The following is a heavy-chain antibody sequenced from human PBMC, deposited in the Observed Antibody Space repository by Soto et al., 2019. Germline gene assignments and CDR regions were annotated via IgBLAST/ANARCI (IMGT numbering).Heavy chain of an antibody. CDR1: GDSVSSNSAA. J-gene: IGHJ5*02. V-gene: IGHV6-1*01. CDR2: TYYRSKWYN. D-gene: IGHD5-12*01. CDR3: ARDVYSGYDRWNWFDP. Sequence: SQTLSLTCAISGDSVSSNSAAWNWIRQSPSRGLEWLGRTYYRSKWYNDYAVSVKSRITINPDTSKNQFSLQLNSVTPEDTAVYYCARDVYSGYDRWNWFDPWGQGTLVTVSS.